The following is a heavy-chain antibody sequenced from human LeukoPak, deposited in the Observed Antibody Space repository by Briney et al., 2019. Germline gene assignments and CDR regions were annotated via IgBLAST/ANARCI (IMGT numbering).Heavy chain of an antibody. Sequence: GGSLRLSCAASGFSFSNYEMDWVRQAPGKGLEWVSYISSSGTTIYYAASVKGRFTISRDNAKNSLYLQMNSLRAEDTAVYYCARGPQSMIRGVIPYYAMDVWGQGTTVTVSS. CDR2: ISSSGTTI. D-gene: IGHD3-10*01. V-gene: IGHV3-48*03. CDR3: ARGPQSMIRGVIPYYAMDV. J-gene: IGHJ6*02. CDR1: GFSFSNYE.